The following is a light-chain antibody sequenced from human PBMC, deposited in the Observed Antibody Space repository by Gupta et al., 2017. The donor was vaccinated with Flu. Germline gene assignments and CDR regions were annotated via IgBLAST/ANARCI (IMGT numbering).Light chain of an antibody. CDR1: QDITNY. J-gene: IGKJ2*01. CDR2: DVT. V-gene: IGKV1-33*01. Sequence: QMTQSPSSLSASVGDRVTITCQASQDITNYLNWFQQKPGKAPELLIYDVTNLERGVPSRFSGSGSGTDFTLTISGLQPDDFATYYCQQYDDVPYTFGQGTKVEIK. CDR3: QQYDDVPYT.